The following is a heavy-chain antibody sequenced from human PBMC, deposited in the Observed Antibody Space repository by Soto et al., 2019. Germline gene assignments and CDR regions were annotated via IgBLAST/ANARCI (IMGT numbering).Heavy chain of an antibody. V-gene: IGHV4-59*08. J-gene: IGHJ4*02. D-gene: IGHD3-22*01. CDR3: VRSDHYYYDSSGYWDY. CDR1: GGSISSYY. Sequence: SETLSLTCTVSGGSISSYYWSWIRQPPGKGLEWIGYIYYSGSTNYNPSLKSRLTISVDTSKNQFSLKLSSVTAADTAVYYCVRSDHYYYDSSGYWDYWGQGTLVTVS. CDR2: IYYSGST.